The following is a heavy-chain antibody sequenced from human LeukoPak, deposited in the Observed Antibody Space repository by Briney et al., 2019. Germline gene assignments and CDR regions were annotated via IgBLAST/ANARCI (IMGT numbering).Heavy chain of an antibody. V-gene: IGHV3-11*04. CDR2: ISGSGTDI. Sequence: GGSLRLSCAASGFTVSSNYMNWVRQAPGKGLEWVSYISGSGTDINCADSVRGRFTISRDNAKNLLYLQMNDLRLEDTAVYYCARTARHLDYWGQGTLVTVSS. CDR3: ARTARHLDY. CDR1: GFTVSSNY. D-gene: IGHD5-18*01. J-gene: IGHJ4*02.